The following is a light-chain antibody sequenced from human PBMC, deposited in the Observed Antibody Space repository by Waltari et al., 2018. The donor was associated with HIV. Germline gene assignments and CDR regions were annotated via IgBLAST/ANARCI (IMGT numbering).Light chain of an antibody. J-gene: IGLJ1*01. CDR1: KLENQS. Sequence: SYELTQPPSVSVSPGQTAIIPCPGPKLENQSGCWYQQKAGQSPVLVIYQGTKRPPGIPERFSGSKSGNTATLTISGTQSMDEADYYCQAWDSSSGVFGTGTKVTVL. CDR3: QAWDSSSGV. CDR2: QGT. V-gene: IGLV3-1*01.